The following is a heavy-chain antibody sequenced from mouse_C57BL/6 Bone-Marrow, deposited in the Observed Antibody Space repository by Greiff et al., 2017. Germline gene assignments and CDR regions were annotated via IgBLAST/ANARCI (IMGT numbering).Heavy chain of an antibody. Sequence: VKLMESGAELVRPGTSVKVSCKASGYAFTNYLIEWVKQRPGQGLEWIGVINPGSGGTNYNEKFKGKATLTADKSSSTAYMQLSSLTSEDSAVYFCARSQLGRDFDYWGQGTTLTVSS. CDR2: INPGSGGT. CDR1: GYAFTNYL. J-gene: IGHJ2*01. V-gene: IGHV1-54*01. D-gene: IGHD4-1*02. CDR3: ARSQLGRDFDY.